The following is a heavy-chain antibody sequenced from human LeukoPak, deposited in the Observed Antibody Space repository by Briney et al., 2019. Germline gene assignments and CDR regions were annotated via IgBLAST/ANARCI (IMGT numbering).Heavy chain of an antibody. V-gene: IGHV4-59*08. CDR1: GGSISSYY. J-gene: IGHJ5*02. CDR3: ARGGSSWPNWFDP. Sequence: SETLSLTCAVSGGSISSYYWSWIRQPPGKGLEWIGFIFYSGTTNYNPSLKSRVTISVDTSKNQSSLKLSSVTAADTAVYYCARGGSSWPNWFDPWGQGTLVTVSS. CDR2: IFYSGTT. D-gene: IGHD6-13*01.